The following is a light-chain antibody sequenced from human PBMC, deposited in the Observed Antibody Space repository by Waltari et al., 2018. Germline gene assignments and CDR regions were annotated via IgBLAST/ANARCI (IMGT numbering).Light chain of an antibody. CDR2: DVS. CDR3: SSYTSSSTLV. CDR1: SSDVGGYNY. J-gene: IGLJ1*01. V-gene: IGLV2-14*01. Sequence: QSALTQPASVPGSTGQSITISCTGTSSDVGGYNYVSWYQQHPGKAPKLMIYDVSKRPSGVSNRFSGSKSGNTASLTISGLQAEDEADYYCSSYTSSSTLVFGTGTKVTVL.